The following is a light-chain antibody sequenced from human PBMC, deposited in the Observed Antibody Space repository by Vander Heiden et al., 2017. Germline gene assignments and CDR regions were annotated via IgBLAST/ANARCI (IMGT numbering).Light chain of an antibody. J-gene: IGLJ2*01. CDR2: YDD. CDR1: SSNIGNNA. CDR3: AAWDDSLNGVV. V-gene: IGLV1-36*01. Sequence: QSLLTQPPSVSEAPSQRVTISCSGSSSNIGNNAVNWYQQLPGKAPKLLIYYDDLLPSGVSDRFSGSKSGTSASLAISGLQSEDEADYYCAAWDDSLNGVVFGGGTKL.